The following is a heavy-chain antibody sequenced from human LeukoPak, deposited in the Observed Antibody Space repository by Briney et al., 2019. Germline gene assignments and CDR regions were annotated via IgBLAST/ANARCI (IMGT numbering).Heavy chain of an antibody. D-gene: IGHD3-22*01. J-gene: IGHJ4*02. Sequence: PSETLSLTCAVYGGSFSGYCWSWIRQPPGKGLEWIGEINHSGSTNYNPSLKSRVTISVDTSKNQFSLKLGSVTAADTAVYYCARARIAARRKYYYDSSGYLVFDYWGQGTLVTVSS. CDR1: GGSFSGYC. CDR3: ARARIAARRKYYYDSSGYLVFDY. V-gene: IGHV4-34*01. CDR2: INHSGST.